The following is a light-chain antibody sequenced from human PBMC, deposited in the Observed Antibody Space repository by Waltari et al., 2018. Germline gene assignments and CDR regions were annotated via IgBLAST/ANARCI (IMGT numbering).Light chain of an antibody. V-gene: IGLV3-21*04. CDR1: NIGSKS. Sequence: SYVLTQPPSVSVAPGKTARITCGGNNIGSKSVHWYQQKPGQAPVLVIYDDSDRPSGIPGRFSGSSSGNTATLTISRVEAGDEADYYCQVWDSSSDHPVVFGGGTKLTVL. J-gene: IGLJ2*01. CDR3: QVWDSSSDHPVV. CDR2: DDS.